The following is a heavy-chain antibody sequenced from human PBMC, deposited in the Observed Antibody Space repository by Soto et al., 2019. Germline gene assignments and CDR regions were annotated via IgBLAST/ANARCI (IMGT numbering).Heavy chain of an antibody. V-gene: IGHV4-30-4*01. D-gene: IGHD2-15*01. J-gene: IGHJ3*02. CDR1: GDSISSSNYY. Sequence: QVQLQESGPGLVKPSQTLSLTCTVSGDSISSSNYYWSWIRQPPGKGLEWIGYISYSGTTYYNPSLPTPLNTALDTSTNQFSLTLSSVTAADTAVYNCARAPYLATHSRCPFEMWGQGTVVTVSS. CDR2: ISYSGTT. CDR3: ARAPYLATHSRCPFEM.